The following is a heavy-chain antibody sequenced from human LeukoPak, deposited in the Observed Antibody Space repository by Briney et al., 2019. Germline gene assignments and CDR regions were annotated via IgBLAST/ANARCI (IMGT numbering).Heavy chain of an antibody. V-gene: IGHV3-30*04. J-gene: IGHJ4*02. CDR1: EFTFSSHA. D-gene: IGHD6-19*01. CDR2: ISNDGNNE. Sequence: GGSLRLSSAASEFTFSSHAMHWVRQAQGKGLEWVAVISNDGNNEYYAASVKGRFTISRDNSKNTLYLQMNSLRGDDTAVYYCARDQHKELWLGLLDYWGQGTLVTVSS. CDR3: ARDQHKELWLGLLDY.